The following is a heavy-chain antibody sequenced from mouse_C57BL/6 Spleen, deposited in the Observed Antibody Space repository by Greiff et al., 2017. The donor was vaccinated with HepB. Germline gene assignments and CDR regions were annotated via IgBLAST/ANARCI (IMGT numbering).Heavy chain of an antibody. CDR1: GFNIKDYY. CDR2: IDPEDGET. CDR3: ADSPGYVDYFDY. V-gene: IGHV14-2*01. D-gene: IGHD3-2*02. J-gene: IGHJ2*01. Sequence: EVKLMESGAELVKPGASVKLSCTASGFNIKDYYMHWVKQRTQQGLEWIGRIDPEDGETKYAPKFQGKAPITADTSSNTAYLQLSSLTSEDTAVYYCADSPGYVDYFDYWGQGTTLTVSS.